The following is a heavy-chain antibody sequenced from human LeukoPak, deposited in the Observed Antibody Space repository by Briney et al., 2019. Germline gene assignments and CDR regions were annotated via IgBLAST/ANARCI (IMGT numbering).Heavy chain of an antibody. CDR1: GFTFSSYA. CDR2: ISYDGSNK. CDR3: ARRYYDSSGSPFPY. Sequence: PGGSLRLSCAASGFTFSSYAMHWVRQAPGKGLEWVAVISYDGSNKYYADSVKGRFTISRDNSKNTLYLQMYSLRAEDTAVYYCARRYYDSSGSPFPYWGQGTLVTVSS. J-gene: IGHJ4*02. V-gene: IGHV3-30-3*01. D-gene: IGHD3-22*01.